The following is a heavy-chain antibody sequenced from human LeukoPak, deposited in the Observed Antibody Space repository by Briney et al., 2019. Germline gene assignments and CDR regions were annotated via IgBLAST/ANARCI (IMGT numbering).Heavy chain of an antibody. D-gene: IGHD2-8*01. Sequence: SETLSLTCTVSGXSISSSSYYWGWIRQPPGKGLEWIGSIYYSGSTYYNPSLKSRVTISIDTSKNQFSLKVSSVNAADTAVYYCSSTHCTNGVCFMDYWGQGTLVTVSS. J-gene: IGHJ4*02. V-gene: IGHV4-39*01. CDR3: SSTHCTNGVCFMDY. CDR1: GXSISSSSYY. CDR2: IYYSGST.